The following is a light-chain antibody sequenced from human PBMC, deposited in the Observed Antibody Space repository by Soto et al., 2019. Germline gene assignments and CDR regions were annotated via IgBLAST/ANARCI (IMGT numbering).Light chain of an antibody. CDR1: QSVSSN. CDR2: GAS. J-gene: IGKJ5*01. Sequence: SVLTQSPATLSLSPGERATLSCRASQSVSSNLAWYQQKPGQAPRLLIYGASSRATGIADRFSGSGSGTDFTLAISRLEPEDFAVYYCEQYGSFPITFGQGTRLEIK. V-gene: IGKV3-20*01. CDR3: EQYGSFPIT.